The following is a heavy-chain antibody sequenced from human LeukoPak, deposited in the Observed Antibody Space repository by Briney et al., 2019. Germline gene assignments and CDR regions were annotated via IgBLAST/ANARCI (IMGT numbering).Heavy chain of an antibody. D-gene: IGHD3-22*01. CDR2: ITPRRERA. Sequence: GGSLTVPCAASGFSFGTYVLSWVRQAPGKGLEWVSAITPRRERAFYADSVKGRCTMSRDNSKNTVYLQMNSLRAGDTALYYCAKHKFDRSGYNEGFDDWGQGTPVTVSS. J-gene: IGHJ4*02. CDR1: GFSFGTYV. V-gene: IGHV3-23*01. CDR3: AKHKFDRSGYNEGFDD.